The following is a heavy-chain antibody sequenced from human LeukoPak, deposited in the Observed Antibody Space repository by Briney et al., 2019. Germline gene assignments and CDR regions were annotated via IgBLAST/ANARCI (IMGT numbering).Heavy chain of an antibody. CDR3: ARPRTWGPQRADAFDI. J-gene: IGHJ3*02. CDR1: GYTFTGYY. CDR2: INPNGGGT. Sequence: ASVKVSCKASGYTFTGYYMHWVRQAPGQGLEWMGWINPNGGGTNSAQKFQGRVTMTRDTSISTAYMELSRLRSDDTAVYYCARPRTWGPQRADAFDIWGQGTMIAVSS. D-gene: IGHD7-27*01. V-gene: IGHV1-2*02.